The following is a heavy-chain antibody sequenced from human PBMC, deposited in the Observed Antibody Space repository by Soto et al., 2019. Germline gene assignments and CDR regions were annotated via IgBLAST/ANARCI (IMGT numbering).Heavy chain of an antibody. D-gene: IGHD3-10*01. J-gene: IGHJ5*02. CDR1: GGSISSGGYY. V-gene: IGHV4-31*03. CDR3: ARDSYYGSGSYYNWFDP. Sequence: LSLTCTVSGGSISSGGYYWSWIRQHPGKGLEWIGYIYYSGSTYYNPSLKSRVTISVDTSKNQFSLKLSSVTAADTAVYYCARDSYYGSGSYYNWFDPWGQGTPVTVSS. CDR2: IYYSGST.